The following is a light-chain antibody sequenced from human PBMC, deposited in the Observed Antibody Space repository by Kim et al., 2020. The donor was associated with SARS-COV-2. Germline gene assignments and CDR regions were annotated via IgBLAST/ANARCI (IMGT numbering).Light chain of an antibody. Sequence: SPGERANRTCRASRSVSRNSLAWYQQKPGQAPRLLIHGASSRATGIPDRFSGSGSGTDFTLTINRLAPEDFAVYFCQQYDNSLLTFGGGTKVDIK. CDR3: QQYDNSLLT. CDR1: RSVSRNS. J-gene: IGKJ4*01. CDR2: GAS. V-gene: IGKV3-20*01.